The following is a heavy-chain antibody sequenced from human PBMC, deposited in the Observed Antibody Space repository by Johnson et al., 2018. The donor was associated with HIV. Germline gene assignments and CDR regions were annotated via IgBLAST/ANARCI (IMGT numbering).Heavy chain of an antibody. J-gene: IGHJ3*02. Sequence: VQLVESGGGLVQPGGSLRLSCAASGFTFSSYALTWVRQAPGRGLEWVSTISGSGGSTYYAHSVTGRFTISRDNSKNTLYLQMNSLKTEDTAVYYCTTDRGSSWYPPDAFDIWGQGTMVTVSS. V-gene: IGHV3-23*04. D-gene: IGHD6-13*01. CDR3: TTDRGSSWYPPDAFDI. CDR1: GFTFSSYA. CDR2: ISGSGGST.